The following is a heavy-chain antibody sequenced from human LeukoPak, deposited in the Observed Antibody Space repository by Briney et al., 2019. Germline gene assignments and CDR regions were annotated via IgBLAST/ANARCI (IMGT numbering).Heavy chain of an antibody. CDR1: GGSFSGYY. D-gene: IGHD2-15*01. CDR3: ARVSPYCSGGSCYNDY. J-gene: IGHJ4*02. Sequence: SETLSLTCAVYGGSFSGYYWSWIRQPPGKGLEWIGEINHSGSTNYNPSLKSRVTISVDTSKNQFSLKLSSVTAADTAVYYCARVSPYCSGGSCYNDYWGQGTLVTVSS. V-gene: IGHV4-34*01. CDR2: INHSGST.